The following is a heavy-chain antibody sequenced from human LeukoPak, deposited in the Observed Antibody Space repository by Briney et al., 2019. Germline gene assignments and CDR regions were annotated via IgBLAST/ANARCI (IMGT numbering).Heavy chain of an antibody. V-gene: IGHV4-59*01. CDR1: GXXXSYY. CDR2: IYYSGST. Sequence: GXXXSYYWSWIRQPPGXGLXWIGYIYYSGSTNXNPSLKSRVTISVDTSKKXFSLKRSSVTAAGTAVYYCGXXXXXXXXXCXXYWGQGTLVTVSS. CDR3: GXXXXXXXXXCXXY. J-gene: IGHJ4*02.